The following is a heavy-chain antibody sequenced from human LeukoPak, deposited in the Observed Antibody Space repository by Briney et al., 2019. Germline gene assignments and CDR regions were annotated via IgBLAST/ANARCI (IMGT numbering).Heavy chain of an antibody. V-gene: IGHV1-18*04. CDR1: GYTFTGYY. D-gene: IGHD3-22*01. CDR2: ISAYNGNT. Sequence: GASVKVSCKASGYTFTGYYMHWVRQAPGQGLEWMGWISAYNGNTNYAQKLQGRVTMTTDTSTSTAYMELRSLRSDDTAVYYCARDRLGYYDSSGYSNWFDPWGQGTLVTVSS. J-gene: IGHJ5*02. CDR3: ARDRLGYYDSSGYSNWFDP.